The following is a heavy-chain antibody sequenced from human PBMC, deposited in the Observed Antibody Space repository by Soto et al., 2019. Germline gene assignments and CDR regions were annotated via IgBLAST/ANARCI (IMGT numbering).Heavy chain of an antibody. D-gene: IGHD6-19*01. J-gene: IGHJ4*02. CDR2: INHDGSDK. V-gene: IGHV3-7*03. CDR3: TTLSWDASDWH. Sequence: TGGSLRLSCVTSGFIFNSYWMSWVRQTPGQGLECVARINHDGSDKNYVDSVKGRFTISRDNAKNSLFLQMNSLRADDTAVYYCTTLSWDASDWHWGLGALVTVSS. CDR1: GFIFNSYW.